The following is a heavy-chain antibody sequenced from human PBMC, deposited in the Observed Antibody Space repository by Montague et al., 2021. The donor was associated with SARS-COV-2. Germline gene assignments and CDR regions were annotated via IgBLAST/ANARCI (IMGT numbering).Heavy chain of an antibody. D-gene: IGHD3-10*01. V-gene: IGHV4-34*01. Sequence: SETLSLTCAVYGGPFSGYYWSWIRQPPGKGLEWIWEINHSGSTNYNPSLTSRVTISVDTSKYQFSLKLRSVTAADTAAYYCARGISGPDFFDDWGQGTLVTVSS. CDR2: INHSGST. CDR3: ARGISGPDFFDD. CDR1: GGPFSGYY. J-gene: IGHJ4*02.